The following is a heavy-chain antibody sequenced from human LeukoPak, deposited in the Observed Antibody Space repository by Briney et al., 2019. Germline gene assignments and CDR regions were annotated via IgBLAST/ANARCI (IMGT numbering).Heavy chain of an antibody. V-gene: IGHV3-53*04. J-gene: IGHJ5*02. D-gene: IGHD2-2*01. Sequence: PGRSLRLSCAASGFTVSSNYMSWVRHAPGKGLERGSVIYSGGSTYYADSVKGRFTISRHNSKNTLYLQMNSLRAEDTAVYYCARVVVPAARGFDHWGQGTLVTVSS. CDR3: ARVVVPAARGFDH. CDR1: GFTVSSNY. CDR2: IYSGGST.